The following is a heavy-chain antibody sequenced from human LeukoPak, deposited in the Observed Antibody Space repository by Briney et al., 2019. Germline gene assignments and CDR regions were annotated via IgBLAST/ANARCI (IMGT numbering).Heavy chain of an antibody. V-gene: IGHV5-51*01. J-gene: IGHJ6*02. CDR2: MYPGDSAT. CDR1: GYSFTHYW. CDR3: ARHRALTKNYYGMDV. Sequence: ESLKISRTGSGYSFTHYWIGWVRQLPGKSLEWRGIMYPGDSATRYSPSFQRQVTISAHKSISTPYLKWSSRKASDTAMYYWARHRALTKNYYGMDVWGQGTTVTVSS.